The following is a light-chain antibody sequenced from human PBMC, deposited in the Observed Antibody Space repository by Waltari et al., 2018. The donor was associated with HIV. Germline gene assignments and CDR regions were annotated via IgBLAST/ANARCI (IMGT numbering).Light chain of an antibody. CDR1: NSDVGAYDF. V-gene: IGLV2-8*01. Sequence: QSALPQPPSASGSPGQSVSISCTATNSDVGAYDFVSWYQQHPGKAPKLIIYEVNKRPSGVPDRFSGSKSGNTASLIVSGLQAEDEGDYFCTSYAGNSNFVVFGGGTKLTVL. CDR2: EVN. J-gene: IGLJ2*01. CDR3: TSYAGNSNFVV.